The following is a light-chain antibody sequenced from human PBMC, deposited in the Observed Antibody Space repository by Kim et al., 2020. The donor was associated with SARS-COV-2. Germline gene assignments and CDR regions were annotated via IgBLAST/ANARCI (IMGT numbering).Light chain of an antibody. CDR2: GKY. J-gene: IGLJ3*02. CDR3: NSRDSSGDHAV. CDR1: RLRSYY. V-gene: IGLV3-19*01. Sequence: ALGQTVRLTCQGDRLRSYYATWYQQRPGQAPVLVLYGKYNRPSGIPDRFSGSASGNTASLTITGAQAEDEADYYCNSRDSSGDHAVFGGGTKLTVL.